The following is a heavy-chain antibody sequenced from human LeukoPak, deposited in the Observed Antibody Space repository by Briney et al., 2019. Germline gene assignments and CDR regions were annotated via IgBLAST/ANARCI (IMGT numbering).Heavy chain of an antibody. Sequence: PGGALRLSCAASGFTFSNYEMNWVRQAAWKGLEWVAYISSSGCTIYYTDSVKGRFTPSRDNAKKSLYLQMSSLRAEETAVYYCARHGWVDYWGQGTLVTASS. J-gene: IGHJ4*02. V-gene: IGHV3-48*03. CDR1: GFTFSNYE. CDR3: ARHGWVDY. CDR2: ISSSGCTI. D-gene: IGHD1-26*01.